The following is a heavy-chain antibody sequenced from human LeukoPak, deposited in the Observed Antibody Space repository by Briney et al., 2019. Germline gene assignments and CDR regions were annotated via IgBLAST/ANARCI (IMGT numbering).Heavy chain of an antibody. J-gene: IGHJ3*01. CDR2: ISYDGSNK. CDR3: ARVYYFEGRTFHPLATTSHPCDF. D-gene: IGHD3-22*01. CDR1: GFTFSSYA. V-gene: IGHV3-30*04. Sequence: GRSLRLSCAASGFTFSSYAMHWVRQAPGKGLEWVAAISYDGSNKYYADSVKGRFSISRDNSKKTLYLQLNSLRVDDTAVFYCARVYYFEGRTFHPLATTSHPCDFWGRGTMVTVSS.